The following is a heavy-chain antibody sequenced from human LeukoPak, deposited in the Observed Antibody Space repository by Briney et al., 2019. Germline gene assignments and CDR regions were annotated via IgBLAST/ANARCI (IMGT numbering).Heavy chain of an antibody. J-gene: IGHJ4*02. D-gene: IGHD3-10*01. CDR2: IIPILGIA. CDR1: GGTFSSYT. V-gene: IGHV1-69*04. CDR3: ARELLYGSGSYYEP. Sequence: SVKVSCKASGGTFSSYTISWVRQAPGQGLEWMGRIIPILGIANYAQKFQGRVTITADKSTSTAYMELSSLRSEDTAVYYCARELLYGSGSYYEPWGQGTLVTVSS.